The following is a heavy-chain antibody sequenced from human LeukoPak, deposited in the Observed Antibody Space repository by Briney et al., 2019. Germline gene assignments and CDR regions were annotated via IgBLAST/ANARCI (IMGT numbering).Heavy chain of an antibody. CDR2: IYYSGST. D-gene: IGHD6-13*01. CDR3: ARAHSSSWYMDY. J-gene: IGHJ4*02. Sequence: SETLSLTCTVSGGSVSNYYWSWIRQPPGKGLEWIGYIYYSGSTNYNPSLKSRVTISVDTSENQLSLKLSSVTAADTAVYYCARAHSSSWYMDYWGQGTLVTVSS. V-gene: IGHV4-59*02. CDR1: GGSVSNYY.